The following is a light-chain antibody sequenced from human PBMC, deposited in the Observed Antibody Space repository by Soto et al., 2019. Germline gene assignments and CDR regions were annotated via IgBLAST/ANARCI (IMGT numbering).Light chain of an antibody. J-gene: IGKJ2*02. Sequence: IQMTQSPSSLSASVGDRVTITCQASQDIKNYLIWYQQKPGKAPDLLIYDASSLGTGVSSRFSGSGSGTHFILTISSLQPEDIATYYCQQFVSVPCTFGQGTKLEIK. CDR3: QQFVSVPCT. V-gene: IGKV1-33*01. CDR1: QDIKNY. CDR2: DAS.